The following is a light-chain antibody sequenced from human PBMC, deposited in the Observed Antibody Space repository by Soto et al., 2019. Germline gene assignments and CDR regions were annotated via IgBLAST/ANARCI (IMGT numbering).Light chain of an antibody. Sequence: RVMTQSPAILSLSPGERATLSCRASQSVSTNVAWYQQKPGQAPRLLIYGASTRATDIPARFSGSRSGTDFTLTISSLQSEDFAVYYCQQYNNWPPWTFGQGTKVDIK. J-gene: IGKJ1*01. CDR3: QQYNNWPPWT. V-gene: IGKV3-15*01. CDR2: GAS. CDR1: QSVSTN.